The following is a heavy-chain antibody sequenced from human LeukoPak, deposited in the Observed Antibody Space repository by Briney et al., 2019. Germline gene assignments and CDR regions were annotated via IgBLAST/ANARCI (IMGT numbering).Heavy chain of an antibody. D-gene: IGHD3-10*01. Sequence: PSETLSLTCTVSGGSISSYYWSWIRQPPGKGLEWIGYIYYSGSTNYNPSLKSRVTISVDTSKNQFSLKLSSVTAADTAVYYRARESYSSGGQTFDYWGQGTLVTVSS. CDR3: ARESYSSGGQTFDY. CDR2: IYYSGST. CDR1: GGSISSYY. J-gene: IGHJ4*02. V-gene: IGHV4-59*12.